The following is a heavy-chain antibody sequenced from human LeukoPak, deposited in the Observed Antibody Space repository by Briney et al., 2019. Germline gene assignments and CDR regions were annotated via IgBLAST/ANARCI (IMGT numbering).Heavy chain of an antibody. CDR1: AYSFTSYW. CDR3: ARQDGYGLYYFDY. CDR2: IYPGDSDT. J-gene: IGHJ4*02. D-gene: IGHD5-18*01. Sequence: GETLKISCKGSAYSFTSYWIGWVRQMPGKGLEWMGIIYPGDSDTRYSPSFQGQVTISADKSISTAYLQWSSLKASDTAVYFCARQDGYGLYYFDYWGQGTLVTASS. V-gene: IGHV5-51*01.